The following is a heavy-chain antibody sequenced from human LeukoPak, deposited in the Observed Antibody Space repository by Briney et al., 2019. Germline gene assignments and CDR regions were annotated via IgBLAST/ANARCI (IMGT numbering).Heavy chain of an antibody. D-gene: IGHD5-24*01. CDR3: ARLYNRRDGYNKDFDY. J-gene: IGHJ4*01. V-gene: IGHV1-69*04. Sequence: GSSVKVSYKATGGTFSSYAISWVRQAPGQGLEWMGRIIPILGIANYAQKFQGRVTITADKSTSTAYMELSSLRSEDTAVYYCARLYNRRDGYNKDFDYWGQGTLVTVSS. CDR2: IIPILGIA. CDR1: GGTFSSYA.